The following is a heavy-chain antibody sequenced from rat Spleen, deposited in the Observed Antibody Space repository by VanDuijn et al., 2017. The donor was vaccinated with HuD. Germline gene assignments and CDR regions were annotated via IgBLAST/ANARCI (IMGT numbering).Heavy chain of an antibody. CDR1: DYSITSRYG. V-gene: IGHV3-3*01. CDR3: ARRRYDGTYYLY. Sequence: EVPLLESAPLSAKPSHSLSLTLFVTDYSITSRYGCIWFRKFPGHKLEWCGYINSAGSTTYNPSLKSRIYITRDTSKNQFFLQVNSVNTEDTGNYYCARRRYDGTYYLYWGQGVMVTVSS. J-gene: IGHJ2*01. CDR2: INSAGST. D-gene: IGHD1-12*02.